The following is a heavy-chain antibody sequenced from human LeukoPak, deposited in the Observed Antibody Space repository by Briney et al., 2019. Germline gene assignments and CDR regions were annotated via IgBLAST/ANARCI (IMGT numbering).Heavy chain of an antibody. CDR1: GGSISSGSYY. D-gene: IGHD1-26*01. Sequence: KTSETLSLTCTVSGGSISSGSYYWSWIRQPAGKGLEWIGRIYTSGSTNYNPSLKSRVTISVDTSKNQFSPKLSSVTAADTAVYYCARARVGVDSGSYYLWYFDLWGRGTLVTVSS. V-gene: IGHV4-61*02. J-gene: IGHJ2*01. CDR3: ARARVGVDSGSYYLWYFDL. CDR2: IYTSGST.